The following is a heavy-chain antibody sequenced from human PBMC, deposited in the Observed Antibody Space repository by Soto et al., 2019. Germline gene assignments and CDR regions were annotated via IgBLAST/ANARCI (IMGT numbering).Heavy chain of an antibody. D-gene: IGHD3-10*01. V-gene: IGHV3-11*01. CDR3: AGDPYYYGSAF. J-gene: IGHJ4*02. Sequence: PGGSLRLSCAASGFRFSDHYMTWIRQAPGKGLEWVSKISSGGTTMYYADSVKGRFTVSRDNAQNSLYLQMNGLRAEDTAVYYCAGDPYYYGSAFWGQGTLVTVPQ. CDR1: GFRFSDHY. CDR2: ISSGGTTM.